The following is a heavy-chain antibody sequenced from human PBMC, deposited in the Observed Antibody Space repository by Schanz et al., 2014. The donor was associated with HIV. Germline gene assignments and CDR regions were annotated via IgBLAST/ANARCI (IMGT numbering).Heavy chain of an antibody. Sequence: QVQLVQSGAGVKKPGASVRVSCKASGYTFSSNDINWVRQASGQGLEWVGWMNPGSGNTGYAQKFQGRVTLTRNTSLTTAYMELSSLTSDDTAVYYCTRGARDCTNGVCGGYYFDYWGQGTLVTVSS. CDR1: GYTFSSND. V-gene: IGHV1-8*02. J-gene: IGHJ4*02. CDR2: MNPGSGNT. D-gene: IGHD2-8*01. CDR3: TRGARDCTNGVCGGYYFDY.